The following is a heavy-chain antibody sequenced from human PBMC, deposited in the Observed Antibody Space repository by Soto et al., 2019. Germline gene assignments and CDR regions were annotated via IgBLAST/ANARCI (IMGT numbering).Heavy chain of an antibody. CDR3: ASHSSSSLYYYYGMDV. V-gene: IGHV4-34*01. D-gene: IGHD6-6*01. CDR2: INHSGST. J-gene: IGHJ6*02. Sequence: SETLSLTCAVYGGSFSGYYWSWIRQPPGKGLEWIGEINHSGSTNYNPSLKSRVTISVDTSKNQFSLKLSSVTAADTVVYYCASHSSSSLYYYYGMDVWGQGTTVTVSS. CDR1: GGSFSGYY.